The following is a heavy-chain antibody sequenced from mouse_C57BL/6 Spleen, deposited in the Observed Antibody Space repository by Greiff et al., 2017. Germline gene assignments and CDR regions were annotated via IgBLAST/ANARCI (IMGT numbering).Heavy chain of an antibody. CDR1: GYTFTSYW. CDR3: ARGGYYGSSYEWYFDV. CDR2: IYPGSGST. D-gene: IGHD1-1*01. V-gene: IGHV1-55*01. Sequence: QVQLQQPGAELVKPGASVKMSCKASGYTFTSYWITWVKQRPGQGLEWIGDIYPGSGSTNYNEKFKSKATLTVDTSSSTAYMQLSSLTSEYSAVYYCARGGYYGSSYEWYFDVWCTGTTVTVAS. J-gene: IGHJ1*03.